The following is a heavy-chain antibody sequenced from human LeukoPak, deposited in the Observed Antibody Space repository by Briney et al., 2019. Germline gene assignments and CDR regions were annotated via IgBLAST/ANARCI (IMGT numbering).Heavy chain of an antibody. CDR1: GFTFSSYW. V-gene: IGHV3-7*01. CDR2: IKQDGSEK. J-gene: IGHJ3*02. CDR3: ARDGYSSSWYRFAFDI. D-gene: IGHD6-13*01. Sequence: GGSLRLSCAASGFTFSSYWMSWVRQAPGKGLEWVANIKQDGSEKYYVDSVKGRFTISRDNAKNSLYLQMSGLRAEDTAVYYCARDGYSSSWYRFAFDIWGQGTMVTVSS.